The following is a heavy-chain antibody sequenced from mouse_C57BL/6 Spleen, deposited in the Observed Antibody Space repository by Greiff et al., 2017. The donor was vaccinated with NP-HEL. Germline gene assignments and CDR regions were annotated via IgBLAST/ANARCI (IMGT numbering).Heavy chain of an antibody. CDR2: IDPSDSET. V-gene: IGHV1-52*01. J-gene: IGHJ3*01. CDR1: GYTFTSYW. D-gene: IGHD3-3*01. Sequence: VQLQQPGAELVRPGSSVKLSCKASGYTFTSYWMHWVKQRPIQGLEWIGNIDPSDSETHYNQKFKDKATLTVDKASSTAYMQLSSLTSEDSAVYYCARGTVAPAYWGQGTLVTVSA. CDR3: ARGTVAPAY.